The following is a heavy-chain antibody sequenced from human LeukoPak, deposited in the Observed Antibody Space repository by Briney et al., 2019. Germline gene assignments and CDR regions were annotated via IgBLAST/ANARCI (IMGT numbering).Heavy chain of an antibody. J-gene: IGHJ4*02. CDR2: ISAYNGNT. Sequence: ASVKVSCKASGYTFTSYGISWVRQAPGQGLEWMGWISAYNGNTNYAQKLQGRVTMTTDTSTSTAYMELRSLRSDDTAVYYCARDYYDSSGYYYFDYWGQGTLVTVSS. D-gene: IGHD3-22*01. CDR3: ARDYYDSSGYYYFDY. CDR1: GYTFTSYG. V-gene: IGHV1-18*01.